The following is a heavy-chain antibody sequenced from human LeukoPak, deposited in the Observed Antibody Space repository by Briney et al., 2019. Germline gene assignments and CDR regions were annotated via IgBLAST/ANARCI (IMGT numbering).Heavy chain of an antibody. V-gene: IGHV4-39*01. Sequence: SETLSLTCTVSGGSVSSGSYYWSWIRQPPGKGLEWIVSVYYSGSTYYNPSLKSRVTISVDTAKNQFSLKLTSVTAADTAVYYCARHHRRDSSGWGARWFDPWGQGTLVTVSS. J-gene: IGHJ5*02. CDR3: ARHHRRDSSGWGARWFDP. CDR2: VYYSGST. D-gene: IGHD6-19*01. CDR1: GGSVSSGSYY.